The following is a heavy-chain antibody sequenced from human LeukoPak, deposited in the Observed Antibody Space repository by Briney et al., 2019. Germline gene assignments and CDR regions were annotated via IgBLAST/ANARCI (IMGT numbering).Heavy chain of an antibody. CDR3: ARGISPGSGWFFDI. CDR2: IYHSGST. J-gene: IGHJ3*02. Sequence: SETLSLTCVRSGGSITSSLWWHWVPQPQGKGLEWIGEIYHSGSTNYNPSLKSRVAISVAKSKNQFSLKLNSVTAADTAVYYCARGISPGSGWFFDIWGQGTLVTVSS. D-gene: IGHD6-19*01. CDR1: GGSITSSLW. V-gene: IGHV4-4*02.